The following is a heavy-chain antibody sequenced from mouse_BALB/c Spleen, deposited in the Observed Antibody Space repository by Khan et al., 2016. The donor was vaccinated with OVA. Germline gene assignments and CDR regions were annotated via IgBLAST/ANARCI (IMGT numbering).Heavy chain of an antibody. D-gene: IGHD1-1*02. CDR3: AKNYASWFAY. CDR2: IYPGSGTT. V-gene: IGHV1-77*01. Sequence: QVQLQQSGPELMKPGASVNISCKASGYTFTDYVINWVKQRTGQGLEWIGEIYPGSGTTYYNEKFKGKATLTADKSSNTAYMQLSSLTSEDSAVYFCAKNYASWFAYWDQGTLVTVSA. CDR1: GYTFTDYV. J-gene: IGHJ3*01.